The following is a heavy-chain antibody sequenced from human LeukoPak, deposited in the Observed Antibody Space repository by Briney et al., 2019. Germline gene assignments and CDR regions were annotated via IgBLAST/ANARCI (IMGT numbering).Heavy chain of an antibody. CDR3: ATLKLRRSRGYSYDTLGGFDY. CDR1: GFTFSSYA. CDR2: IIPIFGTA. D-gene: IGHD5-18*01. V-gene: IGHV1-69*01. J-gene: IGHJ4*02. Sequence: GGSLRLSCAASGFTFSSYAISWVRQAPGQGLEWMGGIIPIFGTANYAQKFQGRVTITADESTSTAYMELSSLRSEDTAVYYCATLKLRRSRGYSYDTLGGFDYWGQGTLVTVSS.